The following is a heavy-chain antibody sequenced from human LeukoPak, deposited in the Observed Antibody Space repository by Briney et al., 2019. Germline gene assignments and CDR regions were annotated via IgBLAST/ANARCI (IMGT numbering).Heavy chain of an antibody. D-gene: IGHD5-18*01. CDR2: IYSSGST. CDR3: ARGYSYYFDD. CDR1: GGSISSYY. V-gene: IGHV4-59*01. Sequence: SETLSLTCTVTGGSISSYYWSWIRQPPGKGLEWIGYIYSSGSTNYNPSLKSRVTISVDTSKSQFSLKLSSVSAADTAVYYCARGYSYYFDDWGQGTLVTVSS. J-gene: IGHJ4*02.